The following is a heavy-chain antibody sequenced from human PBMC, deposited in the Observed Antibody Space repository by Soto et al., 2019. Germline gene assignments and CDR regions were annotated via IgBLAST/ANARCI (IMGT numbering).Heavy chain of an antibody. V-gene: IGHV3-23*01. J-gene: IGHJ6*02. D-gene: IGHD4-17*01. Sequence: DVQLLESGGGLVQPGGSLRLSCAASGFTFSNYAMSWVRQAPGKGLEWVAGIIGSGGSTYDAESVKGRFTIFRDNSKNRLYLQMNGLRAEDTAVYLCARGGDYFFYAYGLDVWGLGTTVTVSS. CDR3: ARGGDYFFYAYGLDV. CDR1: GFTFSNYA. CDR2: IIGSGGST.